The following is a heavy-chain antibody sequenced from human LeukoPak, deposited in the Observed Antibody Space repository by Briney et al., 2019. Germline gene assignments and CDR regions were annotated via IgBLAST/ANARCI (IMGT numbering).Heavy chain of an antibody. CDR2: IYHSGST. D-gene: IGHD6-6*01. CDR3: ARGSLGWTEGDTVEYSSSSVYFDY. V-gene: IGHV4-4*02. Sequence: TPSETLSLTCAVSGGSISSSNWWSWVRQPPGKGLEWIGEIYHSGSTNYNPSLKSRVTISVDKSKNQFSLKLSSVTAADTAVYYCARGSLGWTEGDTVEYSSSSVYFDYWGQGTLVTVSS. CDR1: GGSISSSNW. J-gene: IGHJ4*02.